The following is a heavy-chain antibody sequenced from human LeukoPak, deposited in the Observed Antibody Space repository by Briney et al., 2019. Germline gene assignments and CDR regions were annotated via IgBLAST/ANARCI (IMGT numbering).Heavy chain of an antibody. D-gene: IGHD6-25*01. CDR3: AKCPSGDYYYMDV. CDR1: GFTFSSYD. J-gene: IGHJ6*03. Sequence: GGSLRLSCAASGFTFSSYDMSWVRQAPGKGLEWVSAISGSGGSTYYADSVKGRFTISRDNSKNTLYLQMNSLRAEDTAVYYCAKCPSGDYYYMDVWGKGTTVTISS. CDR2: ISGSGGST. V-gene: IGHV3-23*01.